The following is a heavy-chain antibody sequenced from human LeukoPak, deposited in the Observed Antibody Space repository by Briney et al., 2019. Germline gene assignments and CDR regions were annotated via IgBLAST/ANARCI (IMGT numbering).Heavy chain of an antibody. V-gene: IGHV4-39*07. D-gene: IGHD2-15*01. J-gene: IGHJ3*02. CDR2: IYYSGST. CDR1: GGSISSSSYY. CDR3: ARRYCSGGSCYGAFDI. Sequence: SETLSLTCTVSGGSISSSSYYWGWIRQPPGKGLEWIGSIYYSGSTYYNPSLKSRVTISVDTSKNQFSLKLSSVTAADTAVYYCARRYCSGGSCYGAFDIWGQGTMVTVSS.